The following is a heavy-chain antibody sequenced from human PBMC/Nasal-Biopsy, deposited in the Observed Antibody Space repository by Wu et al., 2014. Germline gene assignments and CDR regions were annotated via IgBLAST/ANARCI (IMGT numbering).Heavy chain of an antibody. CDR2: IHTSGGS. V-gene: IGHV4-61*09. D-gene: IGHD1-26*01. CDR3: ARQRVGAHGHFYYYMDV. J-gene: IGHJ6*03. Sequence: TLSLTCTVSGGSISSGPYYWSWIRQPAGKGLEYIGHIHTSGGSNYNPSLKRRVTLSVDTSKNQFSLQLRSVTAADTAVYYCARQRVGAHGHFYYYMDVWAKGSRSPSP. CDR1: GGSISSGPYY.